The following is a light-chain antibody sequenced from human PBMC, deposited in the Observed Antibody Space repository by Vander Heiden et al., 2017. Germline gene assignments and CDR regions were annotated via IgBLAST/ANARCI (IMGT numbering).Light chain of an antibody. J-gene: IGKJ1*01. Sequence: DIQMTQSPSTLSASVGDRVTITCRASQNIDTWLAWYQQKPGKAPQLLVYEAASVESGVPSRFSGGRYGTEFTVTIDSLQPDDVARYYCQDSRRLRTVGPGTGVEVK. V-gene: IGKV1-5*01. CDR1: QNIDTW. CDR2: EAA. CDR3: QDSRRLRT.